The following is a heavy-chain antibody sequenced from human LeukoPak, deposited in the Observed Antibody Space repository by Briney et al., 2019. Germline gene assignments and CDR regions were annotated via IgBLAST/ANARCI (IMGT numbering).Heavy chain of an antibody. J-gene: IGHJ1*01. Sequence: PSETLSLTCSVSGGSVSSGDYYWNWIRQPPGKGLEWVGYIYYSGSTNYNPSLKSRLSISVDRSKNQFSLKLSSVTAADTAVYYCARAPSYSSGWRYWGQGTLATVSS. CDR1: GGSVSSGDYY. CDR3: ARAPSYSSGWRY. D-gene: IGHD6-19*01. V-gene: IGHV4-61*08. CDR2: IYYSGST.